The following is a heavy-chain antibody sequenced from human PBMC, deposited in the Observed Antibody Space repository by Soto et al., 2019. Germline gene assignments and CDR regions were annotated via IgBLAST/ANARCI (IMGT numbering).Heavy chain of an antibody. V-gene: IGHV4-31*03. CDR1: GGSISSGGYY. CDR2: IYYSGST. CDR3: ASSVYCSGGSCYSASYYFDY. D-gene: IGHD2-15*01. Sequence: SETLSLTCTVSGGSISSGGYYWSWIRQHPGKGLEWIGYIYYSGSTYYNPSLKSRVTISVDTSKNQFSLKLSSVTAADTAVYYCASSVYCSGGSCYSASYYFDYWGQGTPVTVSS. J-gene: IGHJ4*02.